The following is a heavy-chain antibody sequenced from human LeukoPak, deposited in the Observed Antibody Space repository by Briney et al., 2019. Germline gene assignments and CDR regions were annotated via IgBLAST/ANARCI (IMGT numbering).Heavy chain of an antibody. J-gene: IGHJ4*02. CDR3: ARENYGQYYFDY. D-gene: IGHD3-10*01. CDR1: GFTFRNYA. Sequence: GGSLRLSCAASGFTFRNYAMHWVRQAPGRGLEWVAVISYDGSNKYYADSVKGRFTISRDNSKNTLYLQMNSLRAEDTAVYSCARENYGQYYFDYWGQGTLVTASS. CDR2: ISYDGSNK. V-gene: IGHV3-30-3*01.